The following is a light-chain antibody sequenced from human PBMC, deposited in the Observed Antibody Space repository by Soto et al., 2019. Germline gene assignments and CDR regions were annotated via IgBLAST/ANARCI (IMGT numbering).Light chain of an antibody. Sequence: QSALTQPASVSGSPGQSITISCTGTSSDVGGYNYVSWYQQHPGKAPKLMIYDVSNRPSGVSNRFSGSKSGNTASLTISGLQAEGEADYYCSSYTSSSTLTWVFGGGTKVTVL. CDR2: DVS. V-gene: IGLV2-14*01. J-gene: IGLJ3*02. CDR3: SSYTSSSTLTWV. CDR1: SSDVGGYNY.